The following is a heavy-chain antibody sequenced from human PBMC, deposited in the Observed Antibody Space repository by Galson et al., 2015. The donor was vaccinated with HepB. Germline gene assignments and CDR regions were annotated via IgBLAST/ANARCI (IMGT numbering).Heavy chain of an antibody. J-gene: IGHJ3*02. Sequence: SLRLSCAASGFTFSSYGMHWVRQAPGKGLEWVAVIWYDGSNKYYADSVKGRFTISRDNSKNTLYLQMNSLRAEDTAVYYCAGAIGALYFSRLADAFDIWGQGTMVTVSS. V-gene: IGHV3-33*01. CDR1: GFTFSSYG. CDR2: IWYDGSNK. D-gene: IGHD2-2*02. CDR3: AGAIGALYFSRLADAFDI.